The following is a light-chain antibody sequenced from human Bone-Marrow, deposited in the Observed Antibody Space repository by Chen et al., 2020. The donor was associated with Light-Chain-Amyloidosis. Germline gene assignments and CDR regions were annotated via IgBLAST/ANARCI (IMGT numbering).Light chain of an antibody. CDR1: SSDVGAYNY. CDR3: SSYTDTSTVV. J-gene: IGLJ3*02. CDR2: DVT. Sequence: QSALTQPASVSGSPGQSITISCTGTSSDVGAYNYVSWYQQHPGKAPRLIIYDVTYRPSGVSTRCSGAKSANTASLTISGLQAEDEADYYCSSYTDTSTVVFGGGTKLTGL. V-gene: IGLV2-14*03.